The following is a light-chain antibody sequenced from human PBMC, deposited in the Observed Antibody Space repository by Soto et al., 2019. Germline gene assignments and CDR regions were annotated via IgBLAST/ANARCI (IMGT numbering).Light chain of an antibody. CDR2: AAS. Sequence: DIQMTQSPSSLSASVGDRVTITCRASQSISTYLNWYQQKPGKRPKLLIYAASSLQSGVPSRFSGSGSGTDFTLTINNLQPDDFATYYCQQSFRTLVTFGQGTRLEIK. J-gene: IGKJ5*01. V-gene: IGKV1-39*01. CDR1: QSISTY. CDR3: QQSFRTLVT.